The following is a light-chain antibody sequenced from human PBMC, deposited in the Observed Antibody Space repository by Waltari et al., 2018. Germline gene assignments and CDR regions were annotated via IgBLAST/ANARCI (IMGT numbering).Light chain of an antibody. CDR3: QKYGTLPAT. V-gene: IGKV3-20*01. Sequence: DIVLTQSPGTLSLSPGERATFSCRASQSVRRFLAWYQQKLGQAPRLLIYEATSRATGIPDRFSGSGFGTDFSLIISRLEPEDFAVYYCQKYGTLPATFGQGTKVEIK. J-gene: IGKJ1*01. CDR2: EAT. CDR1: QSVRRF.